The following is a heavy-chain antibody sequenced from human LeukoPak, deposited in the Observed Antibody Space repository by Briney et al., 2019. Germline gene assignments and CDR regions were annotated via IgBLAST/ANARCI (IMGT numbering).Heavy chain of an antibody. J-gene: IGHJ6*03. V-gene: IGHV5-51*01. CDR3: ARQDRTYDFYYYMDV. Sequence: GESLQISCRASGYSFNSYWIGWVRQLPGKGLEWMGIIYPGDSDTRYSPSFQGHVTISADKSINTAYLQWSRLKASDTAMYYCARQDRTYDFYYYMDVWGSGTTVTVSS. CDR1: GYSFNSYW. CDR2: IYPGDSDT.